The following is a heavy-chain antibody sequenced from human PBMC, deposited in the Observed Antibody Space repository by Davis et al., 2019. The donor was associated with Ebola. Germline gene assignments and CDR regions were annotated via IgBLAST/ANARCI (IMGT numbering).Heavy chain of an antibody. V-gene: IGHV4-31*03. CDR3: ARDRGYYGSGSYKNYFDY. J-gene: IGHJ4*02. CDR2: IYYSGST. Sequence: PSETLSLTCTVSGGSISSGGYHWSWIRQHPGKGLEWIGYIYYSGSTYYNPSLKSRVTISVDTSKNQFSLKLSSVTAADTAVYYCARDRGYYGSGSYKNYFDYWGQGTLVTVSS. D-gene: IGHD3-10*01. CDR1: GGSISSGGYH.